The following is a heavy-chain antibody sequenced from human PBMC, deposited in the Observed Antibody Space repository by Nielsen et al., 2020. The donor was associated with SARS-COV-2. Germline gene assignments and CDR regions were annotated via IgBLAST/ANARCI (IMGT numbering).Heavy chain of an antibody. CDR2: INAGNGNT. Sequence: ASVKVSCKASGYTFTSYGISWVRQAPGQGLEWMGWINAGNGNTKYSQKFQGRVTITRDTSASTAYMELSSLRSEDTAVYYCARGERWLQFFGDYWGQGTLVTVSS. V-gene: IGHV1-3*01. CDR1: GYTFTSYG. D-gene: IGHD5-24*01. CDR3: ARGERWLQFFGDY. J-gene: IGHJ4*02.